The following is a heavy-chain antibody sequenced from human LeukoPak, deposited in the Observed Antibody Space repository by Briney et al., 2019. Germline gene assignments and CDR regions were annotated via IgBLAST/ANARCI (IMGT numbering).Heavy chain of an antibody. D-gene: IGHD2-21*01. J-gene: IGHJ5*02. CDR2: VYMNGHS. CDR3: ARGSCGVNCPKFNWLDT. V-gene: IGHV4-61*02. Sequence: SQTLSLTCTVSGGSITSGSYYWTWIRQSAGGGLEWIGRVYMNGHSNSNPSLESRVTISVDTSNNQFSLNLASVTAADTARYFCARGSCGVNCPKFNWLDTWGQGILVTVSS. CDR1: GGSITSGSYY.